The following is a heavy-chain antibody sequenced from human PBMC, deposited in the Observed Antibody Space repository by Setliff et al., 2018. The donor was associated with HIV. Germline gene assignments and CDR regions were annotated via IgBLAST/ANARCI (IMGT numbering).Heavy chain of an antibody. Sequence: PGGSLRLSCAASRFTFRNYGMHWVRQAPGKGLEWVAFIRLDGSDKFYADSVKGRFTISRDNSKNTLFLQMNSLRSEDTAVYYCAKEDQRVTSVDYWGQGTPVTVSS. V-gene: IGHV3-30*02. CDR2: IRLDGSDK. CDR3: AKEDQRVTSVDY. CDR1: RFTFRNYG. J-gene: IGHJ4*02. D-gene: IGHD2-2*01.